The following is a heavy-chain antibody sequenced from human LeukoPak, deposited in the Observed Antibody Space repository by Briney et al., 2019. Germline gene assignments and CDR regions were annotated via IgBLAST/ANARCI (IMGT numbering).Heavy chain of an antibody. CDR3: AKDMLGYCSGGSCPGFDY. CDR2: IRYDGSNK. V-gene: IGHV3-30*02. Sequence: GGSLRLSCAASGFTFSSYGMHWVRQAPGKGLEWVAFIRYDGSNKYYADSVKGRFTISRDNSKNTLYLQMNSLRAEDTAVYYCAKDMLGYCSGGSCPGFDYWGPGTLVTVSS. D-gene: IGHD2-15*01. CDR1: GFTFSSYG. J-gene: IGHJ4*02.